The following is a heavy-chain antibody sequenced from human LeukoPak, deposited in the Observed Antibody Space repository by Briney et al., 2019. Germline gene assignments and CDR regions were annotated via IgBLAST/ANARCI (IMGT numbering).Heavy chain of an antibody. D-gene: IGHD1-1*01. CDR2: IIPIFGTA. Sequence: ASVKVSCKASGGTFSSYAISWVRQAPGQGLEWMGGIIPIFGTANYAQKFQGRVTITADKSTSTAYMELSSLRSEDTAVYYCARTTEAHSRRTRYYDYYMDVWGKGTTVTVSS. V-gene: IGHV1-69*06. J-gene: IGHJ6*03. CDR3: ARTTEAHSRRTRYYDYYMDV. CDR1: GGTFSSYA.